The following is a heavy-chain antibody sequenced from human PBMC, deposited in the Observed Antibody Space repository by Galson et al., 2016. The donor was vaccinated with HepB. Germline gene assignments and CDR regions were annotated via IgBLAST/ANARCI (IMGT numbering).Heavy chain of an antibody. CDR1: GLSFTNHA. Sequence: SLRLSCAASGLSFTNHAMSWVRHTPGKGLEWVSLISGSGVSTYYADSVKGRFTISRQNFKNTLYLQMNRLRPEDTAVYYCGKLGGDYYHWYFDLWGRGTLVTVSS. D-gene: IGHD3-22*01. CDR2: ISGSGVST. CDR3: GKLGGDYYHWYFDL. V-gene: IGHV3-23*01. J-gene: IGHJ2*01.